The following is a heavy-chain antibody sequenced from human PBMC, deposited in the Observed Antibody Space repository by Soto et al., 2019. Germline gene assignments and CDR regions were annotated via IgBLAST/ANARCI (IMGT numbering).Heavy chain of an antibody. J-gene: IGHJ4*02. Sequence: SVKVSCKASGYTFTRSGISWVRQAPGQGLEWMGGIIPIFGAANYAQKFQGRVTITADESTSTAYMELSSLRSEDTAVYYCARDLNSWGQGTLVTVS. CDR1: GYTFTRSG. V-gene: IGHV1-69*13. CDR2: IIPIFGAA. CDR3: ARDLNS.